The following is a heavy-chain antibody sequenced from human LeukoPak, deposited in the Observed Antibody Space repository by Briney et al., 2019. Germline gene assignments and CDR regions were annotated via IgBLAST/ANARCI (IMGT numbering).Heavy chain of an antibody. J-gene: IGHJ3*02. V-gene: IGHV3-66*01. D-gene: IGHD2-2*01. CDR1: GFTVSSNY. Sequence: GGSLRLSCAASGFTVSSNYMSWVRQAPGKGLEWVSVIHSGGSTYYADSVKGRFTISRDNSKNTLYLQMNSLRAEDTAVYYCARVVPGAFDIWGQGTMVTVSS. CDR3: ARVVPGAFDI. CDR2: IHSGGST.